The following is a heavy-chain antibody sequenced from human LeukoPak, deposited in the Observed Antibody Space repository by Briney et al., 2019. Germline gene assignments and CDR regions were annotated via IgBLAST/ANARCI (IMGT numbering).Heavy chain of an antibody. CDR2: IKQDGRDK. D-gene: IGHD2-2*01. J-gene: IGHJ3*02. CDR1: GFTFTTHW. Sequence: GGSLRLSCAASGFTFTTHWMSWVRQAPGKGLEWVANIKQDGRDKYYVESVKSRFTISRDNAKNSLYLQMNSLRAEDTAVYYCARLSDTEGSSTSYRASDIWGQGTMVTVSS. V-gene: IGHV3-7*01. CDR3: ARLSDTEGSSTSYRASDI.